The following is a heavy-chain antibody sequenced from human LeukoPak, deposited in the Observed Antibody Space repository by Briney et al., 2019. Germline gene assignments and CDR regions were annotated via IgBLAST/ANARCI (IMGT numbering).Heavy chain of an antibody. CDR1: GGSISSYY. CDR3: ASRLRLGELSDAFDI. Sequence: PSETLSLTCTVSGGSISSYYWSWIRQPPGKGLEWIGYIYYSGSTNYNPSLKSRVTISVDTSKNQFSLKLSSVTAVDTAVYYCASRLRLGELSDAFDIWGQGTMVIVSS. D-gene: IGHD3-16*02. CDR2: IYYSGST. V-gene: IGHV4-59*12. J-gene: IGHJ3*02.